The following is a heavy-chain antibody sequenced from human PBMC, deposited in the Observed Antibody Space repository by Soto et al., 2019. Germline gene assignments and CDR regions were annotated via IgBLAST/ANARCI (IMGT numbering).Heavy chain of an antibody. Sequence: ASVKVSCKTSGYTFTSYGISWVRQAPGQGLEWMGWITTDKGNTNYAQKLQGRVTMTTDTSTSTAYMELRSLRSDDTAVYYCARASGSSYWFDPWGQGTLVTVSS. CDR2: ITTDKGNT. V-gene: IGHV1-18*01. D-gene: IGHD1-26*01. CDR3: ARASGSSYWFDP. CDR1: GYTFTSYG. J-gene: IGHJ5*02.